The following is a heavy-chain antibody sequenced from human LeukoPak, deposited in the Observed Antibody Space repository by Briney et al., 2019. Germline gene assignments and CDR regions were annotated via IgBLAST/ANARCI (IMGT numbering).Heavy chain of an antibody. CDR2: ISGSGGST. V-gene: IGHV3-23*01. Sequence: GGSLRLSCAASGFTFSSYAMSWVRQAPGKGLQWVSVISGSGGSTFYADSVKGRFTISRDNSKNTLYLQMNCLRAEDTAVYYCAKDGDSSSAWFYYNFMDVWGKGTTVTVSS. CDR1: GFTFSSYA. CDR3: AKDGDSSSAWFYYNFMDV. D-gene: IGHD6-6*01. J-gene: IGHJ6*03.